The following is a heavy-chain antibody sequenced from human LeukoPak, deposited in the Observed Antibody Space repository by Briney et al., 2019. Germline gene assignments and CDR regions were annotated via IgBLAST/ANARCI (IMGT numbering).Heavy chain of an antibody. CDR2: INQDGSET. D-gene: IGHD1-26*01. V-gene: IGHV3-7*01. Sequence: PGGSLRLSCAASGFTFSSYAMSWVRQAPGKRPEWVGNINQDGSETNYVDSVKGRFSMSRDNAKTSLYLQMNSLRAEDTAVYYCATDRKVGAGVPRFDYWGQGALVTVPS. CDR3: ATDRKVGAGVPRFDY. J-gene: IGHJ4*02. CDR1: GFTFSSYA.